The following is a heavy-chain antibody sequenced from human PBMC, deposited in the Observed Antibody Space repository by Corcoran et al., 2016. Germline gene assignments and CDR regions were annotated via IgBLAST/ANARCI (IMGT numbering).Heavy chain of an antibody. Sequence: QVQLVQSGAEVKKPGSSVKVSCKASGGTFSSYAISWVRQAPGQGLEWMGGIIPIFGTANYAQKFQGSVTITADESTSTAYMELSSLRSEDTAVYDCARGGYNWHDSPRFDPWCQGTLVTVSS. CDR3: ARGGYNWHDSPRFDP. CDR2: IIPIFGTA. J-gene: IGHJ5*02. D-gene: IGHD1-20*01. V-gene: IGHV1-69*01. CDR1: GGTFSSYA.